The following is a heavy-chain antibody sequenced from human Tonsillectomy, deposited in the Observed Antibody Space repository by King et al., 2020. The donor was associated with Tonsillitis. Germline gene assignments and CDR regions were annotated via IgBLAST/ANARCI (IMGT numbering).Heavy chain of an antibody. CDR1: GFTFDDYA. J-gene: IGHJ3*02. Sequence: VQLVESGGGLVQPGRSLRLSCAASGFTFDDYAMHWVRQAPGKGLEWVSGISWNSGSIGYADSVKGRFTISRDNAKNSLYLQMNSLRAEDTALYYCAPSGPDAFDIWGQGKMVTVSS. CDR3: APSGPDAFDI. CDR2: ISWNSGSI. V-gene: IGHV3-9*01. D-gene: IGHD1-26*01.